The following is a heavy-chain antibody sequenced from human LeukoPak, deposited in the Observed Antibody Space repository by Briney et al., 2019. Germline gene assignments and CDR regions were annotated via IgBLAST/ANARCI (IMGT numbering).Heavy chain of an antibody. CDR1: GFTFSSYA. CDR3: AKSSNLEDYGDYVYFDY. Sequence: GGSLRLSCAASGFTFSSYAMSWVRQAPGKGLEWVSAISGSGGSTYYADSVKGRFTISRDNSKNTLYLQMNSLRAEDTAVYYCAKSSNLEDYGDYVYFDYWGQGTLVTVSS. V-gene: IGHV3-23*01. D-gene: IGHD4-17*01. J-gene: IGHJ4*02. CDR2: ISGSGGST.